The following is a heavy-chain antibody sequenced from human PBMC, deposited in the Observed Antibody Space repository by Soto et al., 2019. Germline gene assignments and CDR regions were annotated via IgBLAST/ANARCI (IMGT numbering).Heavy chain of an antibody. CDR1: GYTFTSYG. D-gene: IGHD6-19*01. CDR3: ARDRGSSGYPFWDYYYGMDV. Sequence: ASVKVSCKASGYTFTSYGISWVRQAPGQGLEWMGWISAYNGNTNYAQKLQGRVTMTTDTSTSTAYMELRSLRSDDTAMYYCARDRGSSGYPFWDYYYGMDVWGQGTTVTVSS. J-gene: IGHJ6*02. V-gene: IGHV1-18*01. CDR2: ISAYNGNT.